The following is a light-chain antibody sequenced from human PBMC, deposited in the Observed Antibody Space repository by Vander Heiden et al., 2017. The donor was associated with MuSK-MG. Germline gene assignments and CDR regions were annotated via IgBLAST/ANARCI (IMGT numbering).Light chain of an antibody. J-gene: IGKJ1*01. CDR2: SAS. V-gene: IGKV1-5*03. CDR3: QQYSVLPCT. CDR1: QNIRSW. Sequence: IQMTQYPSTLSASVGDRVTISCRASQNIRSWLAWYQQKPGRAPKLLIYSASTLESWGPSRCSGSGSGTELTLTISSLQPDDVATYFCQQYSVLPCTFGQGTRVEIK.